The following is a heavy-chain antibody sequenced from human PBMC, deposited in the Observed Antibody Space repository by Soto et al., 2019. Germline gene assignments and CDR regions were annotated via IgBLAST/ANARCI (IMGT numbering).Heavy chain of an antibody. Sequence: QVQLQESGPGLVKPSGTLSLTCAVSGGSISSSNWWSWVRQPPGKGLEWIGEIYHSGSTNYNPSLKSRATISVDKSKNQFSLKLSSVTAADTAVYYCARVTYYYDSSGHFDYWGQGTLVTVSS. D-gene: IGHD3-22*01. J-gene: IGHJ4*02. CDR1: GGSISSSNW. CDR3: ARVTYYYDSSGHFDY. CDR2: IYHSGST. V-gene: IGHV4-4*02.